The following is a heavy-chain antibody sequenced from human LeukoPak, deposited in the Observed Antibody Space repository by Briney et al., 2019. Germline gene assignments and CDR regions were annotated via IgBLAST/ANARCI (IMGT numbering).Heavy chain of an antibody. V-gene: IGHV4-59*01. CDR1: GGSISSYY. CDR2: IYYSGST. J-gene: IGHJ6*02. D-gene: IGHD1-26*01. CDR3: ARTFLGSVTYYYYGMDV. Sequence: SETLSLTCAVSGGSISSYYWSWIRQPPGKGLEWIGYIYYSGSTNYNPSLKSRVTISVDTSKNQFSLKLSSVTAADTAVYYCARTFLGSVTYYYYGMDVWGQGTTVTVSS.